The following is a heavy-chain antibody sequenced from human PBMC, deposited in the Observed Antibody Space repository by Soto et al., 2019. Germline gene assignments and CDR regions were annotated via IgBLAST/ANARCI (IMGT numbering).Heavy chain of an antibody. CDR2: ISHDGSDK. V-gene: IGHV3-30*03. CDR1: GFTFSSYG. Sequence: QVQLVESGGGVVQPGRSLRLSCAASGFTFSSYGMHWVRQAPGKGLEWVAVISHDGSDKYYADSVKGRFTISRDNSKNTLYLQVNGLRAEDTAVYYCATETPVTTYFDYWGQGTLVTVSS. CDR3: ATETPVTTYFDY. D-gene: IGHD4-17*01. J-gene: IGHJ4*02.